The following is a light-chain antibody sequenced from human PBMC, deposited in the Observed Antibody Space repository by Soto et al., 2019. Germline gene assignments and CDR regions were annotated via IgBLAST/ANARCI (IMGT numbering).Light chain of an antibody. J-gene: IGKJ2*01. CDR2: KAS. CDR3: QQYVTYPYT. CDR1: QSISSW. Sequence: DIQMTQSPSTLSASVGDRVTITCRASQSISSWLAWYQQKPGKAPNLLIYKASSLKSGVPSTFSGSGSGTEFTLTISSLQPEDFATYYCQQYVTYPYTFGQGTKLEIQ. V-gene: IGKV1-5*03.